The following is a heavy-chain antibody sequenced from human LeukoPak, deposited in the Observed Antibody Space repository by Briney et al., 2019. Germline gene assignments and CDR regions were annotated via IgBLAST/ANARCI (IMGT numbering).Heavy chain of an antibody. D-gene: IGHD3-10*02. J-gene: IGHJ6*04. CDR1: GFILSDYY. CDR3: AELGITMIGGV. Sequence: GGSLRPSCAASGFILSDYYMSWIRQAPGKGLEWVAYISTNDRTTYYADSVKGRFTISRDNAKNSLYLQMNSLRAEDTAVYYCAELGITMIGGVWGKGTTVTISS. V-gene: IGHV3-11*04. CDR2: ISTNDRTT.